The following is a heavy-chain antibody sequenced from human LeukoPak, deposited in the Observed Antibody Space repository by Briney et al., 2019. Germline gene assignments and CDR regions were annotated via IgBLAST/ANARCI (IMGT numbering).Heavy chain of an antibody. Sequence: ASVKVPCKASGYTFTGYYMHWVRQAPGQGLEWMGWINPNSGGTNYAQKFQGRVTMTRDTSISTAYMELSRLRSDDTAVYYCARDRIVVVPAAIHDYYYGMDVWGQGTTVTVSS. CDR2: INPNSGGT. CDR3: ARDRIVVVPAAIHDYYYGMDV. D-gene: IGHD2-2*01. V-gene: IGHV1-2*02. CDR1: GYTFTGYY. J-gene: IGHJ6*02.